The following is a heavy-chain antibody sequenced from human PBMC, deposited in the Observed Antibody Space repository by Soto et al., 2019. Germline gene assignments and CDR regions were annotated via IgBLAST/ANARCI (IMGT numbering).Heavy chain of an antibody. CDR2: ISAHNGNT. D-gene: IGHD6-6*01. J-gene: IGHJ4*02. CDR1: GYAFTTYG. V-gene: IGHV1-18*01. Sequence: QVHLVQSGAEVKKPGASVKVSCQGSGYAFTTYGITWVRQAPGQGLEWMGWISAHNGNTNYAQKLQGRVTVTRDTSTSPAYMELRSLRSDDTAVYYCARGRDGDYWGQGALVTVSS. CDR3: ARGRDGDY.